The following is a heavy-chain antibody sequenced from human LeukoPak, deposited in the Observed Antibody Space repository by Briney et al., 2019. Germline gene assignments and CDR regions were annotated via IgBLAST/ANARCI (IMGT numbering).Heavy chain of an antibody. J-gene: IGHJ6*03. CDR2: IKQDGSEK. Sequence: PGGSLRLSCAASGFTFSSYWMSWVRQAPGKGLEWVANIKQDGSEKYYVDSVKGRFTISRDNAKNSLYLQMNSLRAKDTAVYYCARRSSWYLVGYYMDVWGKGTTVTVSS. CDR1: GFTFSSYW. V-gene: IGHV3-7*01. CDR3: ARRSSWYLVGYYMDV. D-gene: IGHD6-13*01.